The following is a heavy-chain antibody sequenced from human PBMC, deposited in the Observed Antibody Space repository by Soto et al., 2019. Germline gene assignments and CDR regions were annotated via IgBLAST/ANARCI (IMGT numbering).Heavy chain of an antibody. CDR1: GFTFSSYW. CDR3: ASQFHYYDSSGYAYYFDY. V-gene: IGHV3-74*01. D-gene: IGHD3-22*01. Sequence: ILSCAASGFTFSSYWMHWVRQAPGKGLVWVSRINSDGSSTSYADSVKGRFTISRDNAKNTLYLQMNSLRAEDTAVYYCASQFHYYDSSGYAYYFDYWGQGTLVTVSS. CDR2: INSDGSST. J-gene: IGHJ4*02.